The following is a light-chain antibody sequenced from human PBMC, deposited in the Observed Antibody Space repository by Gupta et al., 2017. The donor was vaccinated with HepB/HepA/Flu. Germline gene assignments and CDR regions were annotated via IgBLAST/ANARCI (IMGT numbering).Light chain of an antibody. CDR2: QDG. V-gene: IGLV3-1*01. CDR3: QAWDSSTDVV. CDR1: KLGDKY. Sequence: TSSIPCPGDKLGDKYASWYQQKPGQAPILVIYQDGERPSGIPERFSGSNSGNTATLTISGTQAVDEADYYCQAWDSSTDVVFGGGTRLTVL. J-gene: IGLJ2*01.